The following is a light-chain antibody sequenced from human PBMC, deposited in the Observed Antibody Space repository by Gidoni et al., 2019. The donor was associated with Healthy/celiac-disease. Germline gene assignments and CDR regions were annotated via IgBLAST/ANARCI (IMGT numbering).Light chain of an antibody. V-gene: IGKV1-39*01. CDR1: QSLDRF. CDR2: AAS. Sequence: DVQMTQSPSSLSATVGDRVTITCRASQSLDRFLNWYQQIPGKAPKLLNYAASTLQSGVPSRFSGSGSGTQFTLTITSLHPEDSATYFCQQSQGTPWTFGQGTKVEIK. J-gene: IGKJ1*01. CDR3: QQSQGTPWT.